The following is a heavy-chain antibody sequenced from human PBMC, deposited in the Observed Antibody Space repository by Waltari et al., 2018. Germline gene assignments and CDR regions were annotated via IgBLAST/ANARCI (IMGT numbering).Heavy chain of an antibody. CDR1: GFTFSSYA. D-gene: IGHD3-22*01. Sequence: EVQLLESGGGLEQPGGSLRLSCAASGFTFSSYAMTWVRQAPGKGPEWVSTLTNSGGNTFYADAVKGRFTLSRDNSKNMLFLQMNTLRAEDAALYYCARGRRDDYDSPPYDFDLWGRGTLVTVSS. CDR3: ARGRRDDYDSPPYDFDL. J-gene: IGHJ2*01. V-gene: IGHV3-23*01. CDR2: LTNSGGNT.